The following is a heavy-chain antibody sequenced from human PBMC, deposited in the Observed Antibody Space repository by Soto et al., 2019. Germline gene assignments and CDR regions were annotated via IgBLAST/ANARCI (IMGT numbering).Heavy chain of an antibody. Sequence: QVQLVQSGAEVKKPGASVKVSCKASGYTFTTYGISWVRQAPGQGLEWMGWISSYNDYTNYAQKLQGRVTLTTDTSTRTDSMARGSLRSDGTAGYFCARDGFYAGLGRYSYGYSPPRCYGIHGWGQGPAVTVSS. V-gene: IGHV1-18*01. CDR1: GYTFTTYG. D-gene: IGHD5-18*01. J-gene: IGHJ6*02. CDR3: ARDGFYAGLGRYSYGYSPPRCYGIHG. CDR2: ISSYNDYT.